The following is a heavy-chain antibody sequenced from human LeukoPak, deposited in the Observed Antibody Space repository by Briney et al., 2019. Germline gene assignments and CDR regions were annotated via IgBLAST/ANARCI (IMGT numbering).Heavy chain of an antibody. CDR1: GFTFSSHG. CDR3: AKDHVDIVVLPGAYIDY. D-gene: IGHD2-2*03. J-gene: IGHJ4*02. V-gene: IGHV3-30*18. CDR2: IPYDGSYQ. Sequence: GRSLRLSCAASGFTFSSHGMHWVRQAPGKGLEWVAVIPYDGSYQYYADSVKGRVTISRDNFKNTLYLQMNSLRADDTAVYYCAKDHVDIVVLPGAYIDYWGQGTLVTVSS.